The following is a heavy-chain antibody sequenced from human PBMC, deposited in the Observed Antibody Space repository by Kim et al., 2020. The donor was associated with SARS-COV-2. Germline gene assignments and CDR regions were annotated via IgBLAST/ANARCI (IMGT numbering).Heavy chain of an antibody. V-gene: IGHV3-73*01. CDR3: TRRGGSDAFDV. J-gene: IGHJ3*01. CDR2: T. Sequence: TAYAPSVNGRFTVSRDDSKTTAYLHMKSLKTDDTAVYYCTRRGGSDAFDVWGRGTTVIVSA. D-gene: IGHD3-16*01.